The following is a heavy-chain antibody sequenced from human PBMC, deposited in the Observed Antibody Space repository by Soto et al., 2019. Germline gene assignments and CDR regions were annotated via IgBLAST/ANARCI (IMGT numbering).Heavy chain of an antibody. D-gene: IGHD3-9*01. CDR2: IGGSGRNT. CDR3: ARVLRYFDTPYGMDV. V-gene: IGHV3-23*01. J-gene: IGHJ6*02. CDR1: GFTFSNHA. Sequence: GGSLRLSCAASGFTFSNHAMSWVRQAPGKGLEWVSGIGGSGRNTYYAEYVKGRFTISRDNSQNTLFLQMNSLRAEDTAEYYCARVLRYFDTPYGMDVWGQGTTVTVSS.